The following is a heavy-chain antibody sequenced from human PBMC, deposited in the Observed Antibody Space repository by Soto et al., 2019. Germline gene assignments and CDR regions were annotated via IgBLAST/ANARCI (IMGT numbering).Heavy chain of an antibody. D-gene: IGHD3-10*01. V-gene: IGHV4-59*08. CDR1: GGSISSYY. Sequence: VQLQESGPGLVKPSETLSLTCTVSGGSISSYYWAWIRQPPGKGREWIGFMYNNGSTHYNPALKSHATISLDTSKNQFSLNLRSVTAADTAVYYCASMGYHYGSGSYPLDYWGQGTLVTVSS. CDR3: ASMGYHYGSGSYPLDY. CDR2: MYNNGST. J-gene: IGHJ4*02.